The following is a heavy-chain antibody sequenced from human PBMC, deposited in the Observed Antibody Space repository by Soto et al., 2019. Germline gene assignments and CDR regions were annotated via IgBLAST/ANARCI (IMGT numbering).Heavy chain of an antibody. J-gene: IGHJ4*02. Sequence: GYGLEQLGGIYHRGSASYNPCVDSGVTRSVDKSINQFSLKLSSVTAEDTAVYYCARDRSSAYYDILTGPTDFDYWGQGTLVTVSS. V-gene: IGHV4-4*02. D-gene: IGHD3-9*01. CDR3: ARDRSSAYYDILTGPTDFDY. CDR2: IYHRGSA.